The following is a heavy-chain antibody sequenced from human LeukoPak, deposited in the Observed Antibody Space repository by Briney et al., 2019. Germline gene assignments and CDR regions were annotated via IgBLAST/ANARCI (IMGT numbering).Heavy chain of an antibody. J-gene: IGHJ4*02. CDR3: ARDARAYGGYYLDY. D-gene: IGHD4-23*01. Sequence: GGSLRLSCAASGFTVSSNYMSWVRQAPGKGLEWVSVIYSGGSTYYADSVKGRFTISGDNSKNTLYLQMNSLRAEDTAVYYCARDARAYGGYYLDYGGKGTLVTVSS. V-gene: IGHV3-53*01. CDR2: IYSGGST. CDR1: GFTVSSNY.